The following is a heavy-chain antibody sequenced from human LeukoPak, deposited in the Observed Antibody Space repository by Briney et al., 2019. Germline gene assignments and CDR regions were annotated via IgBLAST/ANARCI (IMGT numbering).Heavy chain of an antibody. Sequence: GGSLGLSCAASGFTFSSYSMNWVRQAPGKGLEWVSYISSSGSTIYYADSVKGRFTISRDNAKNSLYLQMNSLRAEDTAVYYCARALNLLDPVTLDYWGQGTLVTVSS. V-gene: IGHV3-48*04. J-gene: IGHJ4*02. CDR3: ARALNLLDPVTLDY. D-gene: IGHD1-1*01. CDR1: GFTFSSYS. CDR2: ISSSGSTI.